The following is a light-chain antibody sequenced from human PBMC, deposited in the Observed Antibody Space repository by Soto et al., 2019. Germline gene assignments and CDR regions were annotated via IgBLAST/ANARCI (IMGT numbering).Light chain of an antibody. J-gene: IGKJ4*01. CDR1: QSVSSY. Sequence: EIVLTQSPATLSLSPGERATLSCRASQSVSSYLAWYQQKPGQAPRLLIYDASNRATGIPARFSGSGSGTDFTLTISSLEPEDFAVYYCQRYNNWPLTFGGGTKVEN. CDR2: DAS. CDR3: QRYNNWPLT. V-gene: IGKV3-11*01.